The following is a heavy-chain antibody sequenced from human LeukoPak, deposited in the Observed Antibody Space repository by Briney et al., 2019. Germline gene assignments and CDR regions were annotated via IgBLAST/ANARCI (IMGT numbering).Heavy chain of an antibody. Sequence: SETLSLTCGVYGGSFSGYYWSWIRQPPGKGLEWIGEINHSGSTNYNPSLKSRVTISVDMSKKQFSLKLSSVTAADTAVYYCARHVGFITMVRGVINNNWFDPWGQGTLVTVSS. D-gene: IGHD3-10*01. J-gene: IGHJ5*02. CDR1: GGSFSGYY. CDR3: ARHVGFITMVRGVINNNWFDP. V-gene: IGHV4-34*01. CDR2: INHSGST.